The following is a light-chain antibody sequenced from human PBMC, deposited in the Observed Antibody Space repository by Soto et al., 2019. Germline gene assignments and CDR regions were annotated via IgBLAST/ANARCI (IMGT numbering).Light chain of an antibody. CDR3: SSYTTSTTVI. CDR2: AVS. CDR1: GSDVGGYNY. J-gene: IGLJ2*01. Sequence: QSALTQPASVSGSPGQSITLSCTGTGSDVGGYNYVAWYQQHPGKAPKLIIYAVSYRALGVFDRSSGSKSGNTASLTISGLQAEDEADYYCSSYTTSTTVIFGGGTKLTVL. V-gene: IGLV2-14*01.